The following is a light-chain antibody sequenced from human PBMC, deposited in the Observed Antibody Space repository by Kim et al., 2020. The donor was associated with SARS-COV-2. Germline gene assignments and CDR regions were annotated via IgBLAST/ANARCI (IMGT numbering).Light chain of an antibody. Sequence: DIQMTQSPSSLSASVGDRVTITCRASQSISTYVNWYQQKPGKAPNLLIYAASTLQIGVPSRFSGSGSGTHFTLTISSLQRDDCAIYYCQQSFGHPPTFGQGTKVDIK. CDR3: QQSFGHPPT. V-gene: IGKV1-39*01. CDR1: QSISTY. J-gene: IGKJ1*01. CDR2: AAS.